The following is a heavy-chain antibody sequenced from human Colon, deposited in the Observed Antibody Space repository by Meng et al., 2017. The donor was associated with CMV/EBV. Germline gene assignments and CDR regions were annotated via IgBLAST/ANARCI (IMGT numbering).Heavy chain of an antibody. Sequence: QVQRQQSGPRLVKPSEPLSLTCTVSGDSIKNYYWTWLRQPAGKGLEWLGRIHYSGGTDDNPSLKSRVTLSIDTSKNQLSLKIYSVTAADTAVYYCARAGARGVPVDLWGQGTLVTVSS. J-gene: IGHJ4*02. CDR3: ARAGARGVPVDL. CDR2: IHYSGGT. V-gene: IGHV4-4*07. D-gene: IGHD3-10*01. CDR1: GDSIKNYY.